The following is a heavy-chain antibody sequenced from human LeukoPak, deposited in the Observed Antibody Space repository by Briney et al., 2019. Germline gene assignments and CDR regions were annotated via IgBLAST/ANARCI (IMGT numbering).Heavy chain of an antibody. CDR3: ARRPNYDFWSGYSIPTGQGCYFDY. CDR1: GGSFSGYY. V-gene: IGHV4-34*01. D-gene: IGHD3-3*01. Sequence: SETLSLTCAVYGGSFSGYYWSWIRQPPGKGLEWIGEINHSGSTNYNPSLKSRVTISVDTSKNQFSLKLSSVTAADTAVYYCARRPNYDFWSGYSIPTGQGCYFDYWGQGTLVTVSS. J-gene: IGHJ4*02. CDR2: INHSGST.